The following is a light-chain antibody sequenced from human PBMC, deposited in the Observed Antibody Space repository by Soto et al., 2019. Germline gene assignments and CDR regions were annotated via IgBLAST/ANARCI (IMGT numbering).Light chain of an antibody. CDR1: QSISSNY. V-gene: IGKV3-20*01. CDR3: QQCDTSPWT. CDR2: AAS. J-gene: IGKJ1*01. Sequence: EIVLTQSPGTRSLSPGERATLSCRASQSISSNYFAWYQQKPGQAPRLLIYAASTRATGIPDRFSGSGSGTDFTLTISRLEPEDFAVYYCQQCDTSPWTFGRGTKVEIK.